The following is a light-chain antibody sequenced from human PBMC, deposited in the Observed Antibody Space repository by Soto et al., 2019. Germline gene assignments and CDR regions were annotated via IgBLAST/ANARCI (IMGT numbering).Light chain of an antibody. CDR1: SSDIGAYDY. V-gene: IGLV2-14*01. J-gene: IGLJ1*01. CDR2: EVT. CDR3: GSHTSGSTRV. Sequence: QSALTQPASVSGSPGQSIAISFTGTSSDIGAYDYVSWYQQHPDKAPKLIIYEVTKRPSGVSTRFSGSKSGNTASLTISGLQAEDEGDYYCGSHTSGSTRVFGTGTKLTVL.